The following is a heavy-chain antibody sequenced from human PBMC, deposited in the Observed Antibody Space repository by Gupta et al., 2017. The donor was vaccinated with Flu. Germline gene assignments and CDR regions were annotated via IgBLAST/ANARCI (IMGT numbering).Heavy chain of an antibody. CDR2: VNAANGNT. CDR1: FA. J-gene: IGHJ3*02. CDR3: ARSRAAVIPPDYGGEVCEI. V-gene: IGHV1-3*01. D-gene: IGHD6-13*01. Sequence: FALHWVRQAPGQRLEWMGWVNAANGNTKYSQKFQDRVSIFRDTSANTEYMQLNRLKSEDSAFYYCARSRAAVIPPDYGGEVCEIWGPGTVGTVSS.